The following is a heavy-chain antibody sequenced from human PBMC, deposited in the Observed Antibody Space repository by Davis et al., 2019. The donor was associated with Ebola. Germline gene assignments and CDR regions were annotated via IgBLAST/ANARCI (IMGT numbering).Heavy chain of an antibody. Sequence: ASVKVSCKASGYTFTSYYMHWVRQAPGQGLEWMGMINPNDGRTIYAQKFQGRVTVTRDTSTTTVYMDLSSLRSEDTALYYCTTPGGQDSGNDVFDIWGQGTMVTVSS. J-gene: IGHJ3*02. V-gene: IGHV1-46*03. CDR3: TTPGGQDSGNDVFDI. D-gene: IGHD5-12*01. CDR2: INPNDGRT. CDR1: GYTFTSYY.